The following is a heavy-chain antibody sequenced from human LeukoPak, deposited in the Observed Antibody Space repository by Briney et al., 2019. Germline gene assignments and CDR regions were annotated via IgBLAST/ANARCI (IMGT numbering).Heavy chain of an antibody. J-gene: IGHJ4*02. D-gene: IGHD1-14*01. CDR1: GFAFSTYS. CDR3: AGDPNRSYFDH. Sequence: PGWSLRLSCAASGFAFSTYSMHWVRQAPGKGLEWLALISSDGSNENFADSVKGRFTISRDNSKNTLYLQMNSLRSEDTAIYYCAGDPNRSYFDHWGQGTLVTVSS. V-gene: IGHV3-30*01. CDR2: ISSDGSNE.